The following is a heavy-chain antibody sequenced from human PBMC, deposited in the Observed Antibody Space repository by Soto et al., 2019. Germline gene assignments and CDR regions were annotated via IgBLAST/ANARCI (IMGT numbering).Heavy chain of an antibody. J-gene: IGHJ4*02. V-gene: IGHV3-66*01. D-gene: IGHD3-22*01. CDR3: ARDHGTGHYNDVEGSG. CDR1: GFTVSSNY. Sequence: EVQLVESGGGLVQPGGSLRLSCAASGFTVSSNYKSWARQAPGKGLEWVSVIYSGGRTYYTDSVKGRFTISRDNSKNTLYLQMNNVRAEDTAVYYCARDHGTGHYNDVEGSGWGQGTLVTVSS. CDR2: IYSGGRT.